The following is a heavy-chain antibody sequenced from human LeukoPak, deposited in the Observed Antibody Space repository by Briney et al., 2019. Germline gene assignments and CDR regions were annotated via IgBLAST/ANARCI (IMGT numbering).Heavy chain of an antibody. V-gene: IGHV3-30*18. D-gene: IGHD3-3*01. CDR3: AKSDFWSGYYRAPLSPGY. CDR2: ISYDGSNK. J-gene: IGHJ4*02. Sequence: GGSLRLSCAASGFTFTTFGMHWVRQAPGKGLEWVTVISYDGSNKYYADSVKGRFTISRDNSKNTLYLQMNSLRAEDTAVYYCAKSDFWSGYYRAPLSPGYWGQGTLVTVSS. CDR1: GFTFTTFG.